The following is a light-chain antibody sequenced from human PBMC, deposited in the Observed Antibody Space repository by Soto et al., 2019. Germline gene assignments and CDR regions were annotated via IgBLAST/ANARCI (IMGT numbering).Light chain of an antibody. CDR2: DNS. CDR1: SSNIGAGYD. CDR3: QSYDSSLSAYV. V-gene: IGLV1-40*01. J-gene: IGLJ1*01. Sequence: QSVLTQPPSVSGAPGQRVTISCTGSSSNIGAGYDVHWYQQLPGTAPKLLIFDNSNRPSGVPDRFSGSKSGTSASLAITGLLAEDEADYYCQSYDSSLSAYVFGTGTKLTVL.